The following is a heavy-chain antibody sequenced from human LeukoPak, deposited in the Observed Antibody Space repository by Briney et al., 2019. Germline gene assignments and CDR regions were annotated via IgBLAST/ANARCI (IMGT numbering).Heavy chain of an antibody. D-gene: IGHD3-9*01. V-gene: IGHV5-10-1*01. Sequence: GESLRIPCKGSGYSFTSYWISWARQMPGKGLEWRGRIDPSDSYTNYSPSFQGHVTISADKSISTAYLQWSSLKASDTAMYYCARQGLGDYDILTGYYGIDYWGQGTLVTVSS. CDR3: ARQGLGDYDILTGYYGIDY. CDR2: IDPSDSYT. J-gene: IGHJ4*02. CDR1: GYSFTSYW.